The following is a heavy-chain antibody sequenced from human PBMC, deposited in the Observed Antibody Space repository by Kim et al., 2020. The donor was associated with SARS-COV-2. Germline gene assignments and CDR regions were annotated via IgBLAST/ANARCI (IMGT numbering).Heavy chain of an antibody. Sequence: SETLSLTCTVSGGSISSYYWSWIRQPPGKGLEWIGYIYYSGSTNYNPSPKSRVTISVDTSKNQFSLKLSSVTAADTAVYYCARDGRRTPRITIFGSPPSGMDVWGQGTTVTVSS. J-gene: IGHJ6*02. CDR1: GGSISSYY. CDR2: IYYSGST. D-gene: IGHD3-3*01. V-gene: IGHV4-59*01. CDR3: ARDGRRTPRITIFGSPPSGMDV.